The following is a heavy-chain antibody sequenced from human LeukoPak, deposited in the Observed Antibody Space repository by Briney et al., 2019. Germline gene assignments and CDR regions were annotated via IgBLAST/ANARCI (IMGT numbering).Heavy chain of an antibody. CDR2: ISWNSGSI. CDR3: AKGANYDFWSGYYTH. V-gene: IGHV3-9*01. J-gene: IGHJ4*02. CDR1: GFTFDDYA. D-gene: IGHD3-3*01. Sequence: PGRSLRLSCAASGFTFDDYAMHWVRHAPGKGLEWVSGISWNSGSIGYADSVKGRFTISRDNAKNSLYLQMNSLRAEDTALYYCAKGANYDFWSGYYTHWGQGTLVTVSS.